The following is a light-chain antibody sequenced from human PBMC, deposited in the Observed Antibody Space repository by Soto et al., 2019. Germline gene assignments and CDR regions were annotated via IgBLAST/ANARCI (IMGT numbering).Light chain of an antibody. CDR3: QQYGSSPLT. V-gene: IGKV3-20*01. CDR1: ESVSDNY. Sequence: PGXRXXXSXMASESVSDNYLAWYQQRSGQAPRLVIYGASSRASAVPDRFSGSGSGADFTLTISRLEPEDFAVYYYQQYGSSPLTFGGGTKVDIK. J-gene: IGKJ4*01. CDR2: GAS.